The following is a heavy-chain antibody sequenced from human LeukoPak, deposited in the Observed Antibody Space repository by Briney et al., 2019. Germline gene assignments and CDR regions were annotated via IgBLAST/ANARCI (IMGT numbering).Heavy chain of an antibody. CDR2: ISYDGSNK. CDR3: ARAEGYGGELDS. J-gene: IGHJ4*02. Sequence: GGSLRLSCAASGSTFRSYGMHWVRQAPGKGLEWVAVISYDGSNKYYADSVKGRFTISRENSKNRLYLQMNSLRAEDTAVYYCARAEGYGGELDSWGQGTLVTVSS. CDR1: GSTFRSYG. V-gene: IGHV3-30*19. D-gene: IGHD4-23*01.